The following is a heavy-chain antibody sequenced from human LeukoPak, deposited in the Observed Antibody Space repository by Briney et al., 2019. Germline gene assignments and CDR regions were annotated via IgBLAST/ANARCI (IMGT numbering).Heavy chain of an antibody. J-gene: IGHJ5*02. D-gene: IGHD2-15*01. CDR1: GYTFTSYY. V-gene: IGHV1-46*01. Sequence: ASVKVSCKASGYTFTSYYMHWVRQAPGQGLEWMGIINPSGGSTSYAQKFQGRVTMTRDTSTSTVYMELSSLRSEDTAVYYCARGMVVVAATRSHWFDPWGQGTLVTVSS. CDR3: ARGMVVVAATRSHWFDP. CDR2: INPSGGST.